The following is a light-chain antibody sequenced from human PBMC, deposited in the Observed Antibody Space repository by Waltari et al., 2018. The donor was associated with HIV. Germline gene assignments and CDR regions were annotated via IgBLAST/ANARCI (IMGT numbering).Light chain of an antibody. Sequence: QSALTQPASVSGSPGQSITISCTGTSSDLDNFKSVSCYQHHPGKAPKVIIYEVSNRPSGFSYRFSGSKSGHTASLTISGLQAEDEADYFCMSYISSATPEFGGGTKLTVL. V-gene: IGLV2-14*01. CDR1: SSDLDNFKS. J-gene: IGLJ3*02. CDR2: EVS. CDR3: MSYISSATPE.